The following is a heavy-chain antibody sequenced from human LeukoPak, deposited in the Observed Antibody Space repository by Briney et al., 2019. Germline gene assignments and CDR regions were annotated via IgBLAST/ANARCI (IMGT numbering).Heavy chain of an antibody. J-gene: IGHJ4*02. Sequence: GRSLRLSCAASGFTFDDYAMHWVRQAPGKGLEWVSGISWNSGSIGYADSVKGRFTISRDNAKNSLYLQMNSLRAADTAFYYCAKDLGDCSSTSCPQGLDYWGQGTLVTVSS. CDR2: ISWNSGSI. CDR3: AKDLGDCSSTSCPQGLDY. CDR1: GFTFDDYA. V-gene: IGHV3-9*01. D-gene: IGHD2-2*01.